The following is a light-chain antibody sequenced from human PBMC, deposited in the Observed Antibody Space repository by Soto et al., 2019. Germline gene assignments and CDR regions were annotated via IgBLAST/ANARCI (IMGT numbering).Light chain of an antibody. V-gene: IGKV1-27*01. Sequence: DIQMTQSPSSLSTSVGDRVTITCRATQVISNYLAWYQQKPGKVPNLLIYAASTLQSGVPSRFSGSGSGTDFTLTISSLQPEDVATYYCQKYNSAPPWTFGQGTKVEI. CDR1: QVISNY. J-gene: IGKJ1*01. CDR3: QKYNSAPPWT. CDR2: AAS.